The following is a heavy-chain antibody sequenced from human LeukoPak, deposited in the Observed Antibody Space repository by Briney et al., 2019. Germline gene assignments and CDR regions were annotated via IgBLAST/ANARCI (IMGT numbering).Heavy chain of an antibody. V-gene: IGHV3-23*01. CDR1: GFTFSSYA. J-gene: IGHJ4*02. CDR2: TSGSGGRT. CDR3: AKVRLYGDYPEIDY. D-gene: IGHD4-17*01. Sequence: GGSLRLSCAASGFTFSSYAMSWVRQAPGKGLEWVSGTSGSGGRTYYADSVKGRFTISRENSKNTLYLQMNSLRAEDTAVYYCAKVRLYGDYPEIDYWGQGTLVAVSS.